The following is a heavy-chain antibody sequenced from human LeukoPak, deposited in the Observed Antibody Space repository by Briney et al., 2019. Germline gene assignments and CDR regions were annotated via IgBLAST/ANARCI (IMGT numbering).Heavy chain of an antibody. V-gene: IGHV1-69*13. CDR2: IIPIFGTA. D-gene: IGHD6-19*01. CDR3: ARAAIAVGPTGVDY. J-gene: IGHJ4*02. Sequence: SVKASCKASGGTFSSYAISWVRQAPGQGLEWMGGIIPIFGTANYAQKFQGRVTITADESTSTAYMELSSLRSEDTAVYYCARAAIAVGPTGVDYWGQGTLVTVSS. CDR1: GGTFSSYA.